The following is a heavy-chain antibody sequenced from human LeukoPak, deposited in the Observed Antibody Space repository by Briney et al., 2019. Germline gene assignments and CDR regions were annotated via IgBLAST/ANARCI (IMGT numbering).Heavy chain of an antibody. J-gene: IGHJ4*02. CDR3: ARPGGGELLHFDY. CDR2: IYYSGST. CDR1: GGSISSSSYY. V-gene: IGHV4-39*01. D-gene: IGHD1-26*01. Sequence: SETLSLTCTVSGGSISSSSYYWGWIRQPPGKGLEWIGSIYYSGSTYYNPSLKSRVTISVDTSKNQFSLKLSSVTPAATAVYYCARPGGGELLHFDYWGQGTLVTVSS.